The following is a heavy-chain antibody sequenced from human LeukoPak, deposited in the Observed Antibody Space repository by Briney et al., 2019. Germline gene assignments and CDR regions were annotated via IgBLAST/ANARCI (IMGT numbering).Heavy chain of an antibody. D-gene: IGHD1-26*01. Sequence: GGSLRLSCGASGFTFSSYSMHWVRQAPGKGLEWVAVISYGGNAKYYADSVKGRFTISRDNSKNTLYLEMNSLRAEDTAVYYCSRDRGYSGSPRGYFYYWGQGTLVTVSS. CDR3: SRDRGYSGSPRGYFYY. V-gene: IGHV3-30*04. CDR2: ISYGGNAK. CDR1: GFTFSSYS. J-gene: IGHJ4*02.